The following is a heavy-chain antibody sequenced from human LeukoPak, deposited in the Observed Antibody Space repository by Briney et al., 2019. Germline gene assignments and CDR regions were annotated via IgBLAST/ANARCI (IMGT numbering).Heavy chain of an antibody. CDR1: GFTFSNYG. CDR3: AKEMSS. CDR2: ISYDGSNK. Sequence: PGGSLRLSCAASGFTFSNYGMHWVRQAPGKGLEWVAVISYDGSNKYYADSVKGRFTISRDNSKNTLYLQMNSLRAEDTAVYYCAKEMSSWGQGTLVTVSS. J-gene: IGHJ5*02. V-gene: IGHV3-30*18.